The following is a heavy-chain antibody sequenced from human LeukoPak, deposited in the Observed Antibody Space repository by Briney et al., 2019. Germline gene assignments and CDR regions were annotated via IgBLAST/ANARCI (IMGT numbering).Heavy chain of an antibody. V-gene: IGHV4-30-4*01. CDR2: MYYSGST. CDR3: ARSYYYDSRIDP. J-gene: IGHJ5*02. Sequence: SETLSLTCTVSGGSISSGDYYWSWIRQPPGKGLEWVGYMYYSGSTYYNPSLKSRVTISVDTSKNQFSLQLSSVTAADTAVYYCARSYYYDSRIDPWGQGTLVTVSS. CDR1: GGSISSGDYY. D-gene: IGHD3-22*01.